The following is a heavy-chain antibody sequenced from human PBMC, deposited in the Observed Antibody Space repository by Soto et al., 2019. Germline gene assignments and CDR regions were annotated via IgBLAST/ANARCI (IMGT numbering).Heavy chain of an antibody. Sequence: GGSLRLSCAASGFTFSSYSMNWVRQAPGKGLEWVSSISSSSYIYYADSVKGRFTISRDNAKNSLYLQMNSLRAEDTAVYYCARSIVVVVAATRFDPWGQGTLVTVSS. D-gene: IGHD2-15*01. V-gene: IGHV3-21*01. CDR2: ISSSSYI. J-gene: IGHJ5*02. CDR1: GFTFSSYS. CDR3: ARSIVVVVAATRFDP.